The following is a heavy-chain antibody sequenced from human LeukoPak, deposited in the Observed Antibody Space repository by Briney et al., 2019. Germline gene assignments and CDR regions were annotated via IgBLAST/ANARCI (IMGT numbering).Heavy chain of an antibody. D-gene: IGHD2-2*01. J-gene: IGHJ4*02. Sequence: GGSLRLSCAASGFTFSSYGMHWVRQAPGKGLEWVVVIWYDGSNKYYADSVKGRFTISRDNSKNTLYLQMNSLRAEDTAVYYCARDQPPYCSSTSCYVLNYWGQGTLVTVSS. CDR3: ARDQPPYCSSTSCYVLNY. CDR1: GFTFSSYG. CDR2: IWYDGSNK. V-gene: IGHV3-33*01.